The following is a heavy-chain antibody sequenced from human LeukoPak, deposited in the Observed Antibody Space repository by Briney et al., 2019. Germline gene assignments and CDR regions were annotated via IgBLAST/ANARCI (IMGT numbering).Heavy chain of an antibody. J-gene: IGHJ6*02. CDR3: ARGNDFWSGFPPYYYGMDV. CDR1: GGSISSYY. CDR2: IYYSGST. Sequence: SETLSLTCTVSGGSISSYYWSWIRQPPGKGLEWIGYIYYSGSTNYNPSLKSRVTISADTSKNQFSLKLSSVTAADTAVYYCARGNDFWSGFPPYYYGMDVWGQGTTVTVSS. V-gene: IGHV4-59*01. D-gene: IGHD3-3*01.